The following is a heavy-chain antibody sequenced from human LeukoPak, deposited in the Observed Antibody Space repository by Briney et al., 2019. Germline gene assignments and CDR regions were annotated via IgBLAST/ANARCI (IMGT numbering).Heavy chain of an antibody. D-gene: IGHD3-10*01. CDR1: GYTFTSYG. CDR3: ARAPRRGSGSLKYPDY. Sequence: ASVKVSCKASGYTFTSYGISWVRQAPGQGLEWMGWISAYNGNTNYAQKLQGRVTMTTGTSTSTAYMELRSLRSDDTAMYYCARAPRRGSGSLKYPDYWGQGTLVTVSS. V-gene: IGHV1-18*01. CDR2: ISAYNGNT. J-gene: IGHJ4*02.